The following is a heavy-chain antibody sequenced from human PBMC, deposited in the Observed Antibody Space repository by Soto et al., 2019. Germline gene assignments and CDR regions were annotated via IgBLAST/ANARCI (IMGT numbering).Heavy chain of an antibody. CDR1: GYTFTGYY. J-gene: IGHJ3*02. Sequence: SVKVSCKASGYTFTGYYMHWVRQAPGQGLEWMGWINPNTGGTNYAQKFQGRVTMTRDTSISTAYMELSRLRSDDTAVYYCARVIAARPSRDDAFDIWGQGTMVTV. D-gene: IGHD6-6*01. CDR3: ARVIAARPSRDDAFDI. CDR2: INPNTGGT. V-gene: IGHV1-2*02.